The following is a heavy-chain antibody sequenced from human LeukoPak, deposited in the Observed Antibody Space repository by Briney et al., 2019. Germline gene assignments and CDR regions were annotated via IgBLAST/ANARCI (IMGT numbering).Heavy chain of an antibody. CDR3: TRRSLNGKYFDY. CDR2: IRSKAYGGTT. Sequence: PGRSLRLSCTASGFTFGDYAMSWVRQAPGKGLEWVGFIRSKAYGGTTEYAASVKGRFTISRDDSKSIAYLQMNSLKTEDTAVCYCTRRSLNGKYFDYWGQGTLVTVSS. V-gene: IGHV3-49*04. D-gene: IGHD1-1*01. J-gene: IGHJ4*02. CDR1: GFTFGDYA.